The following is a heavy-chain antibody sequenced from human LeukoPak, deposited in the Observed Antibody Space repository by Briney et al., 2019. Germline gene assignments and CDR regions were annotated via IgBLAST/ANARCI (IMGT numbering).Heavy chain of an antibody. J-gene: IGHJ4*02. CDR2: VSSSGSTI. Sequence: PGGSLRLSCAASGFTFSDYYMSWIRQAPGKGLEWVSYVSSSGSTIYYADSVKGRFTISRDNAKNSLYLQMNSLRAEDTAVYYCARDQSVWACPDYWGQGTLVTVSS. CDR1: GFTFSDYY. D-gene: IGHD1-26*01. CDR3: ARDQSVWACPDY. V-gene: IGHV3-11*01.